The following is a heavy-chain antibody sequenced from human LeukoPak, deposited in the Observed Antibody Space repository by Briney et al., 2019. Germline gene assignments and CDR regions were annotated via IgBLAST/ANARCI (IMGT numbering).Heavy chain of an antibody. CDR1: GFTFSSCS. CDR2: ISSLSGTI. D-gene: IGHD2-15*01. CDR3: ARVGQIGYCSGGSCYSQYYYYYMDV. Sequence: GGSLRLSCAASGFTFSSCSMNWVRQAPGEGLEWVSYISSLSGTIYYADSVKGRFTISRDNAKNSLYLQMNSLRAEDTAVYYCARVGQIGYCSGGSCYSQYYYYYMDVWGKGTTVTISS. V-gene: IGHV3-48*01. J-gene: IGHJ6*03.